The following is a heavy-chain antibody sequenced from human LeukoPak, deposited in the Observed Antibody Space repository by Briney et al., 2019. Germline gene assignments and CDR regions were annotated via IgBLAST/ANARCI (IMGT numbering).Heavy chain of an antibody. Sequence: GGSLRLSCVASGFTITSYNMNWVRQAPGKGLEWVASITSGSDYIYYADSVKGRFTVSRDNAKNSLYLQMNSLRAEDTAVYFCARSITMIVDWFDPWGQGTLVTVSS. CDR1: GFTITSYN. CDR3: ARSITMIVDWFDP. D-gene: IGHD3-22*01. V-gene: IGHV3-21*01. J-gene: IGHJ5*02. CDR2: ITSGSDYI.